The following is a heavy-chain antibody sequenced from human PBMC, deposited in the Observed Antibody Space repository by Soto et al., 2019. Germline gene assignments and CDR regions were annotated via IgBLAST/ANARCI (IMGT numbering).Heavy chain of an antibody. CDR1: GFTFSDYY. CDR3: ATEGGRGAHSFTYYDYIWGSYYFDY. V-gene: IGHV3-11*01. J-gene: IGHJ4*01. CDR2: ISSSGSTI. Sequence: QVQLVESGGGLVKPGGSLRLSCAASGFTFSDYYMSWIRQAPGKGLEWVSYISSSGSTIYYADSLKGRFTISRDNAKNSLYLQMNSLRAEDTTVYYCATEGGRGAHSFTYYDYIWGSYYFDYWGHVSLVTVSS. D-gene: IGHD3-16*01.